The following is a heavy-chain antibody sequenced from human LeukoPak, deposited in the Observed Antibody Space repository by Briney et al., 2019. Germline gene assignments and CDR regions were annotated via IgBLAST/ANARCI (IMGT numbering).Heavy chain of an antibody. CDR3: ARGIRESFSYDSSGFDY. CDR2: INPSGGST. V-gene: IGHV1-46*01. D-gene: IGHD3-22*01. J-gene: IGHJ4*02. Sequence: GASVKVSCKASGYTFTSYYMLWVRQAPGQGLEWMGIINPSGGSTSYAQKFQGRVTMTRDTSTSTVYMELSSLRSEDTAVYYCARGIRESFSYDSSGFDYWGQGTLVTVSS. CDR1: GYTFTSYY.